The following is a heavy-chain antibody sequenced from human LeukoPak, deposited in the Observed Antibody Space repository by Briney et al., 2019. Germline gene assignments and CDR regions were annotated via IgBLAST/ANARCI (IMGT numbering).Heavy chain of an antibody. CDR1: GFTFSDYA. CDR3: ASHGAFDI. J-gene: IGHJ3*02. V-gene: IGHV3-30*04. Sequence: GRSLRLSCAASGFTFSDYAMHWVRQAPGKGLEWVAVISYDGSNKYYADSVKGRFTISRDNSKNTLYLQMNSLRAEDTAVYYCASHGAFDIWGQGTMVTVSS. CDR2: ISYDGSNK.